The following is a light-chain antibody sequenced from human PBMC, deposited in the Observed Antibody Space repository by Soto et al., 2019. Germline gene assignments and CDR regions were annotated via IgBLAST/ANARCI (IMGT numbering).Light chain of an antibody. J-gene: IGKJ3*01. CDR1: QSVSSY. Sequence: EIVLTQSPATLSLSPGERATLSCRASQSVSSYLAWYQQKPGQAPRLLIYDASNRATGIPARFSGSGSGTDFTLTISSLEPEDFAVYDCQQRSNWPPSTCGPGTKVDIK. CDR2: DAS. V-gene: IGKV3-11*01. CDR3: QQRSNWPPST.